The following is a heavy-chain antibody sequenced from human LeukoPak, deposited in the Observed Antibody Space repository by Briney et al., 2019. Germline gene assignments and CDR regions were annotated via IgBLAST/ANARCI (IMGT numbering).Heavy chain of an antibody. D-gene: IGHD5-18*01. V-gene: IGHV3-23*01. CDR2: ISGSGGST. CDR1: GFTFSSYA. Sequence: GGSLRLSCAASGFTFSSYAMSWVRQAPGKGLEWVSAISGSGGSTSYADSVKGRFTISRDDSKNTLYLQMNGLRAEDTAVYYCAKVRDSYGNWYFDLWGRGTLVTVSS. J-gene: IGHJ2*01. CDR3: AKVRDSYGNWYFDL.